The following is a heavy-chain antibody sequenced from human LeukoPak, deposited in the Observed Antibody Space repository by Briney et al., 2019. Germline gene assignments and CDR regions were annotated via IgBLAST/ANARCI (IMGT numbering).Heavy chain of an antibody. J-gene: IGHJ4*02. CDR1: GFTFSGYA. D-gene: IGHD2-15*01. V-gene: IGHV3-30*04. CDR3: ARDPGYCSGGSCYSSSQFDY. CDR2: ISYDGSNK. Sequence: GGSLRLSCAASGFTFSGYAMHWVRQAPGKGLEWVAVISYDGSNKYYADSVKGRFTISRDNSKNTLYLQMNSLRAEDTAVYYCARDPGYCSGGSCYSSSQFDYWGQGTLVTVSS.